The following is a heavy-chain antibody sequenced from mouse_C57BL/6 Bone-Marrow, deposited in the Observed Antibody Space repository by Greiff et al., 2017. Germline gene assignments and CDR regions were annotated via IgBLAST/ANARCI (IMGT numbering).Heavy chain of an antibody. CDR2: IDPENGDT. CDR3: TTVFYWYFDV. V-gene: IGHV14-4*01. CDR1: GFNIKDDY. J-gene: IGHJ1*03. Sequence: EVQLQQSGAELVRPGASVKLSCTASGFNIKDDYMHWVKQRPEQGLEWIGWIDPENGDTEYASKFQGKATITADTPSNTAYLQLSSLTSEDTAVYYCTTVFYWYFDVWGTGTTVTVSS.